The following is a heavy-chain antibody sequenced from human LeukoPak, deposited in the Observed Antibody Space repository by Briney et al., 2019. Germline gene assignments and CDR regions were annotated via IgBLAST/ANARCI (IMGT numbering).Heavy chain of an antibody. V-gene: IGHV3-48*03. CDR3: ARGWDNSGYYCDY. CDR1: GFSFNNSE. Sequence: PGGSLRLSCAASGFSFNNSEMYWVRQAPGKGLEWVSCISSTGYTIYYADSVKGRFTISRDNAKNSLFLQMNSLRVEDTAVYFCARGWDNSGYYCDYWGQGRQVTVSS. J-gene: IGHJ4*02. CDR2: ISSTGYTI. D-gene: IGHD6-19*01.